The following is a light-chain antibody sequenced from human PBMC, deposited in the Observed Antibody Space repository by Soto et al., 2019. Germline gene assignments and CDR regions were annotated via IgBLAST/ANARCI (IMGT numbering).Light chain of an antibody. V-gene: IGLV2-14*03. J-gene: IGLJ1*01. CDR3: GSFRTRTVYV. CDR1: RSDVGTYNY. CDR2: DVS. Sequence: QSALTQPASVSGSPGQSITISCTGTRSDVGTYNYVSWYQLHPGKAPRLMIYDVSNRPSGVSNRFSGSKSGNTASLSISGLQAEDEADYYWGSFRTRTVYVFGTGTKVTVL.